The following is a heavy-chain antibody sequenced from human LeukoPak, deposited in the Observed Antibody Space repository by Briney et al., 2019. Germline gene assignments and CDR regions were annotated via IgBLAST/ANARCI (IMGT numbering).Heavy chain of an antibody. CDR3: TRDSGTYNWLDP. CDR1: GFTFSGSA. D-gene: IGHD1-26*01. CDR2: IDKKDNFYAT. Sequence: GGSLRLSCAASGFTFSGSAIHWVRQSSGKGLKSVGHIDKKDNFYATTSAASVTGRFTISRDDSKNTAYLQMNSLKTEDTALYYCTRDSGTYNWLDPWGQGTLVTVSS. J-gene: IGHJ5*02. V-gene: IGHV3-73*01.